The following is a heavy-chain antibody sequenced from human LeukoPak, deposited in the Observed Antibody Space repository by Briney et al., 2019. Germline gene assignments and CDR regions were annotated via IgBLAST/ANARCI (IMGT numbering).Heavy chain of an antibody. D-gene: IGHD6-13*01. J-gene: IGHJ4*02. CDR2: IWYDGSNK. CDR1: GFTFNSYG. V-gene: IGHV3-33*01. Sequence: PGGSLRLSCAASGFTFNSYGMHWVRQAPGKGLEWVALIWYDGSNKYYADSVKGRFTISRDNSKNTLYLQMNSLRAEDTAVYYCARPRTYSSSWPPFDYWGQGTLVTVSS. CDR3: ARPRTYSSSWPPFDY.